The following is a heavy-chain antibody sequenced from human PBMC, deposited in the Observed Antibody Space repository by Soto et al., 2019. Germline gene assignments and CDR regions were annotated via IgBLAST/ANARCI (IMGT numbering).Heavy chain of an antibody. CDR2: ISSSSSYI. CDR1: GFTFSSYS. Sequence: GGSLRLSGAASGFTFSSYSMNWVRQAPGKGLERVPSISSSSSYIYYADSVKGRFTISRDNAKNSLYLQMNSLRAEDTAVYYCATDPSGGPYPYGMDVWGRGTTVTVSS. V-gene: IGHV3-21*01. J-gene: IGHJ6*04. CDR3: ATDPSGGPYPYGMDV. D-gene: IGHD2-15*01.